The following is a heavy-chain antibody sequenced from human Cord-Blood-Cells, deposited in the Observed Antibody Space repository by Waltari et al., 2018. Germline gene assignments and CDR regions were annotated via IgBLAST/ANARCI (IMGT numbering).Heavy chain of an antibody. J-gene: IGHJ3*02. D-gene: IGHD3-10*01. V-gene: IGHV1-8*01. Sequence: QVQLVQSGAEVKKPGASVKVSCKASGYTFTSYDINWVRQATGQGLEGMGWMNPNSGNTGYAQKCQGRVTMTRNTSISTAYMELSSLRSEDTAVYYCARGGPNYYGSGSDAFDIWGQGTMVTVSS. CDR3: ARGGPNYYGSGSDAFDI. CDR1: GYTFTSYD. CDR2: MNPNSGNT.